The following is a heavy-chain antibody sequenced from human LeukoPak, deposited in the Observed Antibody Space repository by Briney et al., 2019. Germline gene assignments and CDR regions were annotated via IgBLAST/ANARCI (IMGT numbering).Heavy chain of an antibody. J-gene: IGHJ4*02. Sequence: GGSLRLSCAASGFTFSSYSMNWVRQAPGKGLEWVSYISSTSSTIYYADSVKGRFTISRDNAKNSLYLQMNSLRAEDTAVYYCAKDQGGSCYSVVEFWGQGTLVTVSS. CDR2: ISSTSSTI. D-gene: IGHD2-15*01. V-gene: IGHV3-48*01. CDR1: GFTFSSYS. CDR3: AKDQGGSCYSVVEF.